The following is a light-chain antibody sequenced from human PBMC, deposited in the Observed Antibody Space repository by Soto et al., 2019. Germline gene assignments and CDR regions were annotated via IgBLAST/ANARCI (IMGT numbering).Light chain of an antibody. Sequence: EILLTRSPDTLSLSAGERATLSCRAAQSVGTRLAWYQHKTGQAPRLLISGASSRATGIPDRFTGSGSETSFTLTISRLEPEDFALYYCQHYQSGHPITFGQGTRLETK. J-gene: IGKJ5*01. CDR2: GAS. V-gene: IGKV3-20*01. CDR1: QSVGTR. CDR3: QHYQSGHPIT.